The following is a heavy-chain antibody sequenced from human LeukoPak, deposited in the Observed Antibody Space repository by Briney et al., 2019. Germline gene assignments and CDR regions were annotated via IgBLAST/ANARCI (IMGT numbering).Heavy chain of an antibody. J-gene: IGHJ4*02. Sequence: GGSLRLSCAASGFTFSSYAMHWVRQAPGKGLEWVAVIWYDGSNKYYADSVKGRFTISRDNSKNTLYLQMNSLRAEDTAVYYCAREEEQQLVTSFDYWGQGTLVTVSS. CDR2: IWYDGSNK. CDR1: GFTFSSYA. D-gene: IGHD6-13*01. V-gene: IGHV3-33*08. CDR3: AREEEQQLVTSFDY.